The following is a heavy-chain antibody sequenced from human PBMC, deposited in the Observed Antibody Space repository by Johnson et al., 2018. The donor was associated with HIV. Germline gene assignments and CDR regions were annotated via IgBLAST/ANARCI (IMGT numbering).Heavy chain of an antibody. V-gene: IGHV3-7*01. J-gene: IGHJ3*02. CDR3: ARVEPIRRAIDAFDI. Sequence: EKLVESGGGLVQPGGSLRLSCAASGFTFSNSWMSWVRQAPGKGLEWVANIKQDGSEKYYVDSVKGRFTISRDNAKNSLYLQLNSLRAEDTAVYYCARVEPIRRAIDAFDIWGQGTMVTVSS. CDR1: GFTFSNSW. CDR2: IKQDGSEK.